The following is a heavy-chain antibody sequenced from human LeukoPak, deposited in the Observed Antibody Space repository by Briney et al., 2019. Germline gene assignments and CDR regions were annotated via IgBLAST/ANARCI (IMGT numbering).Heavy chain of an antibody. CDR1: GGSISSHY. CDR3: ARAQRDSGSYYYFDY. Sequence: SETLSLTCTVSGGSISSHYWSWIRQPPGKGLEWIGYVYYSGSTNYNPSLKSRVTISVDTSKNQFSLKLSSVAAADTAVYYCARAQRDSGSYYYFDYWGQGTLVTVSS. V-gene: IGHV4-59*11. CDR2: VYYSGST. J-gene: IGHJ4*02. D-gene: IGHD1-26*01.